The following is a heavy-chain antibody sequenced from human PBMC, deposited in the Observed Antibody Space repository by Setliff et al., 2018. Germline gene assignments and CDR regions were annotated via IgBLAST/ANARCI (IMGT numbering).Heavy chain of an antibody. Sequence: GGSLRLSCEVSGFTFSAHGMHWVRQAPGKGPEWVAVIWFDGRKTQYGDSVKGRFTVSRDNSKDMLYLHMNSLRAEDTASYYCAKALPPGQIGGYYYEMGSVHNCFLDVWGKGTTVTV. V-gene: IGHV3-33*06. D-gene: IGHD3-22*01. J-gene: IGHJ6*03. CDR1: GFTFSAHG. CDR3: AKALPPGQIGGYYYEMGSVHNCFLDV. CDR2: IWFDGRKT.